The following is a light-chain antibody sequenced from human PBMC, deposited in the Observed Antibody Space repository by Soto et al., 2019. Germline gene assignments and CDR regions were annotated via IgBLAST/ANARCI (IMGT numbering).Light chain of an antibody. CDR3: QQYYSSPLT. J-gene: IGKJ4*01. CDR1: QCGLLSTNNKNY. Sequence: IVLNQSPDSLAVSLCERATINCMSSQCGLLSTNNKNYLAWYQQKPGQPPKLLIYWASTRECGVPDRFSGSGSGTDFTLAISSLQAEDAAIYYCQQYYSSPLTFGEGTKVDIK. V-gene: IGKV4-1*01. CDR2: WAS.